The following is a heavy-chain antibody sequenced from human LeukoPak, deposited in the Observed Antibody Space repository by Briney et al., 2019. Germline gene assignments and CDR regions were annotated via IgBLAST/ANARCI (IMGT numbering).Heavy chain of an antibody. Sequence: ASVKLSCKASGYTFTCYYMHWVRQAPGQGLEWMGWINPNSGGTNYAQKFQGRVTMTRDTSISTAYMELSRLRSDDTAVYYCARGGNYYYDSSGYPVDYWGQGTLVTVSS. D-gene: IGHD3-22*01. J-gene: IGHJ4*02. CDR2: INPNSGGT. CDR1: GYTFTCYY. CDR3: ARGGNYYYDSSGYPVDY. V-gene: IGHV1-2*02.